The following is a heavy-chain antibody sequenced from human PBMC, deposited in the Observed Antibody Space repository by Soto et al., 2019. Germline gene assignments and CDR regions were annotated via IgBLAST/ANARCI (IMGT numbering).Heavy chain of an antibody. J-gene: IGHJ6*02. CDR3: AKGLYYYGMDV. CDR2: IWYDGSNK. Sequence: GGSLRLSCAASGFTFSSYGMHWVRQAPGKGLEWVAVIWYDGSNKYYADSVKGRFTISRDNSKNTLYLQMNSLRAEDTAVYYCAKGLYYYGMDVWGQGTTVTVSS. CDR1: GFTFSSYG. V-gene: IGHV3-33*06.